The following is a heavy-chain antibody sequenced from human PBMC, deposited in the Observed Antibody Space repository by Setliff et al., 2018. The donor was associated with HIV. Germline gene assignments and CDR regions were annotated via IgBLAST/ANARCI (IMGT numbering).Heavy chain of an antibody. V-gene: IGHV4-31*03. CDR1: GGTISGGGYS. D-gene: IGHD5-18*01. CDR3: ARTRGYSYGTLAGFDY. J-gene: IGHJ4*01. Sequence: SETLSLTCTVSGGTISGGGYSWSWIRQHPRKGLEWIGYIYNSGSTYYNPSLKSRVTISVDTSENQFSLKLSSVTAADTAVYYCARTRGYSYGTLAGFDYWGRGSLVTVSS. CDR2: IYNSGST.